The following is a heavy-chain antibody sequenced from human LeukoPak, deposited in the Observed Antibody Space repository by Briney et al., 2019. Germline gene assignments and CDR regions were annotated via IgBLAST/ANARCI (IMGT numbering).Heavy chain of an antibody. CDR3: ARQNWFPYVDY. Sequence: SETLSLTCSVSDDSLSSSSYYWGWIRQPPGKGLECLGSIWCTGRTDYSPSLRSRVTMSIDTSKRLFSLRLSSVTAADTAVYLCARQNWFPYVDYWGQGALVTVSS. D-gene: IGHD3-10*01. CDR1: DDSLSSSSYY. CDR2: IWCTGRT. J-gene: IGHJ4*02. V-gene: IGHV4-39*07.